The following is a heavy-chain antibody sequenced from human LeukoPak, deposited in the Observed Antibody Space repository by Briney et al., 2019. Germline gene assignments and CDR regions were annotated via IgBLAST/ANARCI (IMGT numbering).Heavy chain of an antibody. J-gene: IGHJ4*02. Sequence: ASVKVSCKVSGYTLTELSMHCVRQAPEKGLEWVGGFDPEDGETIYAQKFQGRVTMTEDISTDTAYMELSSVRSEDTAVYYCAAVGDGYSGYWGQGTLVTVSS. D-gene: IGHD5-24*01. CDR2: FDPEDGET. V-gene: IGHV1-24*01. CDR3: AAVGDGYSGY. CDR1: GYTLTELS.